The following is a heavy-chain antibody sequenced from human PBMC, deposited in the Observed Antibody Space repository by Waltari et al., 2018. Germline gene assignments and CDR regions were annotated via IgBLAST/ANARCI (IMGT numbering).Heavy chain of an antibody. D-gene: IGHD3-3*01. CDR3: ARRGRITIFGVVNAFDI. Sequence: QLQLQESGPVLVKPSETLSLTCTVSGGSISSSSYYWGWIRQPPGKGLEWIGSIYYSGSTYYNPSLKSRVTVSVDTSKNQFSLKRSSVTAADTALYYCARRGRITIFGVVNAFDIWGQGTMVTVSS. V-gene: IGHV4-39*01. CDR2: IYYSGST. J-gene: IGHJ3*02. CDR1: GGSISSSSYY.